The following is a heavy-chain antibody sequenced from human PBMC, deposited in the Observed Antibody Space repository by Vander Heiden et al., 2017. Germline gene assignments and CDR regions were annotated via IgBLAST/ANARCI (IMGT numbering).Heavy chain of an antibody. CDR3: ARDFDYNIGGGFDY. J-gene: IGHJ4*02. Sequence: QVQLVDLGGGVVQPGRSLRLFGAAPGVTFSSYAMPWVRQAPGKGLEWVAVISYDGSNKYYADSVKGRFTISRDNSKNTLYLQMNSLRAEDTAVYYCARDFDYNIGGGFDYWGQGTLVTVSS. D-gene: IGHD4-4*01. V-gene: IGHV3-30-3*01. CDR1: GVTFSSYA. CDR2: ISYDGSNK.